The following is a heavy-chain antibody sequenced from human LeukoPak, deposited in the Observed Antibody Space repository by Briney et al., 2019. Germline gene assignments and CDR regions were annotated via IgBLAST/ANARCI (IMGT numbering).Heavy chain of an antibody. J-gene: IGHJ5*01. V-gene: IGHV1-2*02. CDR2: INPRNGAT. CDR3: ATDPRNTGGSYDS. D-gene: IGHD2-8*02. Sequence: GASVKVSCKASGYTFTSYYIHWVRQAPGQGPDWMGYINPRNGATNYSQKFQGRLTMTRDTSISTAYMEVSSLKSDDTAVYYCATDPRNTGGSYDSWGQGTLLTVSS. CDR1: GYTFTSYY.